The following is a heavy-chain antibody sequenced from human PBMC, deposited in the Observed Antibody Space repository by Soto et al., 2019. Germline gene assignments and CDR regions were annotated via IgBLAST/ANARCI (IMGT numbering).Heavy chain of an antibody. CDR2: INHSGST. J-gene: IGHJ5*02. D-gene: IGHD2-15*01. CDR1: GGSFSGYY. CDR3: ARDGGYCSGGSCYKRWFDP. Sequence: PSETLSLTCAVYGGSFSGYYWSWIRQPPGKGLEWIGEINHSGSTNYNPSLKSRVTISVDTSKNQFSLKLSSVTAADTAVYYCARDGGYCSGGSCYKRWFDPWGQGTLVTVSS. V-gene: IGHV4-34*01.